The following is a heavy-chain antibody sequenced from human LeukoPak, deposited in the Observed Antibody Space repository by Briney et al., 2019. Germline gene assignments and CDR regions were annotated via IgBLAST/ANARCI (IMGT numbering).Heavy chain of an antibody. CDR1: GFTFAGYA. J-gene: IGHJ6*02. V-gene: IGHV3-43*02. Sequence: GGSLRLSCVASGFTFAGYAMHWGRQAPGKGLGWVSLINADGGRTYYAASVNGRFTISRDNSKNSLYLQMNGLRSEDSAVYYCATWAFYHGMDVWGQGTTVIVSS. D-gene: IGHD2/OR15-2a*01. CDR2: INADGGRT. CDR3: ATWAFYHGMDV.